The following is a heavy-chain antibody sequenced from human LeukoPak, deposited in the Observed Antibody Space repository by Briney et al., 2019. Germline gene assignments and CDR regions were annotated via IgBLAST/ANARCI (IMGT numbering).Heavy chain of an antibody. Sequence: GESLKISCKGSGYSFTSYWIGWVRQMPGKGLEWMGIIYPGDSDTRYSPSFQGQVTIPADKSISTAYLQWSSLKASDTAMYYCARLSDYVWGGPDAFDIWGQGTMVTVSS. D-gene: IGHD3-16*01. J-gene: IGHJ3*02. CDR1: GYSFTSYW. CDR3: ARLSDYVWGGPDAFDI. V-gene: IGHV5-51*01. CDR2: IYPGDSDT.